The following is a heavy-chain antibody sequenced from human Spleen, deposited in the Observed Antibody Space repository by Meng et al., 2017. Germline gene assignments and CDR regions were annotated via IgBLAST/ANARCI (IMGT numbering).Heavy chain of an antibody. D-gene: IGHD4-11*01. CDR3: ARGPTTMAHDFNY. CDR2: INHSGST. CDR1: GGSFSDYY. Sequence: QGQLQPWGAGLLNPSETLSLTCVASGGSFSDYYWSWIRQPPGKGLEWIGEINHSGSTNYNPSLESRATISVDTSQNNLSLKLSSVTAADSAVYYCARGPTTMAHDFNYWGQGTLVTVSS. V-gene: IGHV4-34*01. J-gene: IGHJ4*02.